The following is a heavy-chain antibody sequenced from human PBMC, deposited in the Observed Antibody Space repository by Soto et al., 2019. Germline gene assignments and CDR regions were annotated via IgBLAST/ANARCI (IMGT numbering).Heavy chain of an antibody. CDR3: TRYEEQWLVPQPYYFDY. CDR2: IRSKAYGGTT. Sequence: PGGSLRLSCTASGFTFGDYAMSWFRQAPGKGLEWVGFIRSKAYGGTTEYAASVKGRFTISRDDSKSIAYLQMNSLKTEDTAVYYCTRYEEQWLVPQPYYFDYWGQGTLVTVS. J-gene: IGHJ4*02. D-gene: IGHD6-19*01. CDR1: GFTFGDYA. V-gene: IGHV3-49*03.